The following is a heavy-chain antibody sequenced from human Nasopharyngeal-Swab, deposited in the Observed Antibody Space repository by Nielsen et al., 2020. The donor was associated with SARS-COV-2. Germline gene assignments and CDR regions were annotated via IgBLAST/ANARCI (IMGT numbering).Heavy chain of an antibody. CDR2: ISAYNGRT. V-gene: IGHV1-18*01. CDR3: ARDPRGPDY. D-gene: IGHD6-25*01. J-gene: IGHJ4*02. CDR1: GYTFTSYG. Sequence: ASVKVSCKASGYTFTSYGISWVRQAPGQGLEWMGWISAYNGRTYYAQKFQGRVTMTTDTSTSTTYMDLGSLRSDDTAVYYCARDPRGPDYWGQGTLVTVSS.